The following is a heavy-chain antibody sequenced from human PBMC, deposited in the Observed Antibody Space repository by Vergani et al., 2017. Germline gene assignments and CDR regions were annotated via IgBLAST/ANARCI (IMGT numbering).Heavy chain of an antibody. D-gene: IGHD5-18*01. CDR3: ARDTWIQLWPGDYYYYYDMDV. CDR1: GFSFSSHA. J-gene: IGHJ6*03. CDR2: ISNDGSKK. Sequence: QVQLAESGGGRVQPGRSLRLSCAASGFSFSSHAIHWVRQAPGKGLEWVAVISNDGSKKYYADSVKGRFTISRDNSKNTLDLQMNSLRTQDTAVYYCARDTWIQLWPGDYYYYYDMDVWGKGTTVTVSS. V-gene: IGHV3-30*03.